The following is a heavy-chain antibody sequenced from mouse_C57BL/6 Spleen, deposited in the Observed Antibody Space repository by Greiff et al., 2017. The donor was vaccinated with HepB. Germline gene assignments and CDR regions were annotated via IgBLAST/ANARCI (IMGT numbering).Heavy chain of an antibody. CDR1: GFTFSDYG. CDR3: ARGNWDGAWFAY. V-gene: IGHV5-17*01. D-gene: IGHD4-1*01. Sequence: DVMLVESGGGLVKPGGSLKLSCAASGFTFSDYGMHWVRQAPEKGLEWVAYISSGSSTIYYADTVKGRFTISRDNAKNTLFLQMTSLRSEDTAMYYCARGNWDGAWFAYWGQGTLVTVSA. J-gene: IGHJ3*01. CDR2: ISSGSSTI.